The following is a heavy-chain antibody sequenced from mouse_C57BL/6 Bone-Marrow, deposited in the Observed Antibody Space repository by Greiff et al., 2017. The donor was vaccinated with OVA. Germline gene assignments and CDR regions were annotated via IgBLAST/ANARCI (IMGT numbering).Heavy chain of an antibody. CDR2: ISDGGSYT. J-gene: IGHJ3*01. Sequence: EVKVVESGGGLVKPGGSLKLSCAASGFTFSSYAMSWVRQTPEKRLEWVATISDGGSYTYYPDNVKGRFTISGDNAKNNLYLQMSHLKSEDTAMYYCARDHYGIFAYWGQGTLVTVSA. D-gene: IGHD2-1*01. V-gene: IGHV5-4*01. CDR3: ARDHYGIFAY. CDR1: GFTFSSYA.